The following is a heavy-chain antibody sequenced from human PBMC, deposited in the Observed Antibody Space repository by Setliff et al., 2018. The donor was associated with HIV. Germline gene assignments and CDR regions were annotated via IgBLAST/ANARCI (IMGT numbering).Heavy chain of an antibody. V-gene: IGHV1-69*05. CDR2: IIPIFGTA. J-gene: IGHJ4*02. Sequence: SVKVSCKASGGAFSSYALSWVRQAPGQGLEWMGGIIPIFGTANYAQKFQGRVTMTRDTSTSTVYMELSSLRSEDTAVYYCARAGGGYFDYWGQGTLVTVSS. CDR1: GGAFSSYA. D-gene: IGHD3-10*01. CDR3: ARAGGGYFDY.